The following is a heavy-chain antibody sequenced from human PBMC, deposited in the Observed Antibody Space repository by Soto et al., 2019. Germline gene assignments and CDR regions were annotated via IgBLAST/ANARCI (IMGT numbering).Heavy chain of an antibody. Sequence: ASVKVSCKASGYTFTSYGISWVRQAPGQGLEWMGWISAYNGNTNYAQKLQGRVTMTTDTSTSTAYMELRSLRSDDTAVYYCARQPPRFLEWLSPETYYYYYYYMDVWGKGTTVTVSS. CDR3: ARQPPRFLEWLSPETYYYYYYYMDV. CDR2: ISAYNGNT. V-gene: IGHV1-18*01. J-gene: IGHJ6*03. D-gene: IGHD3-3*01. CDR1: GYTFTSYG.